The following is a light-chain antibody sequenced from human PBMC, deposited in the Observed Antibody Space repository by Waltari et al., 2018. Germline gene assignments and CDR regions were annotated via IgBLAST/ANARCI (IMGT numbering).Light chain of an antibody. CDR2: STD. CDR1: TSNIGINP. Sequence: QSVLTQAPSASGTPGQRVTISCSGSTSNIGINPVNWYQQPPGTAPKLLIHSTDQRPSGVPDRFSGSKSGTSASLAISGLQSEDETDYYCAAWDDSLNVYVFGIGTKVTVL. V-gene: IGLV1-44*01. J-gene: IGLJ1*01. CDR3: AAWDDSLNVYV.